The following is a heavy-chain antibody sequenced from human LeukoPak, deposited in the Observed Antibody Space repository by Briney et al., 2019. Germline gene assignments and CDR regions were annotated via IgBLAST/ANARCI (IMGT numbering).Heavy chain of an antibody. CDR3: ARLEWFGDMGFYHYAMDV. J-gene: IGHJ6*04. CDR1: GFTISDYK. D-gene: IGHD3-3*01. CDR2: ISGSASTI. V-gene: IGHV3-48*03. Sequence: GGSLRLSCAASGFTISDYKMNWVRQAPGKGLEWISYISGSASTIYSADSVKGRFTISRDNAKNSLYLQMNSLGAEDTAVYYCARLEWFGDMGFYHYAMDVWGKGTTVTVSS.